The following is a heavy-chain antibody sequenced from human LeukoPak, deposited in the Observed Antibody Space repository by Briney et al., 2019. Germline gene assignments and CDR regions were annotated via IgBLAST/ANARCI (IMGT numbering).Heavy chain of an antibody. V-gene: IGHV3-21*01. Sequence: LSCAASGFTFSSYSMNWVRQAPGKGLEWVSSISSSSSYIYYADSVKGRFTISRDNAKNSLYLQMNSLRAEDTAVYYCARDLGGHNWNYLDYWGQGTLVTVSS. CDR3: ARDLGGHNWNYLDY. D-gene: IGHD1-20*01. CDR1: GFTFSSYS. CDR2: ISSSSSYI. J-gene: IGHJ4*02.